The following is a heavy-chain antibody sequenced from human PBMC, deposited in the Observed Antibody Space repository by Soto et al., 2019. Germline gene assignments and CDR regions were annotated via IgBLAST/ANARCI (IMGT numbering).Heavy chain of an antibody. Sequence: VSVKVSCKASGYTFTSYGISWVRQAPGQGLEWMGLISAYNGNTNYAHKLQGRVNMTTDTSTSTAYMELRSLRSDDTAVYYCARDRRRITIFGVTRRLWFHXWGQVTLVTVSX. CDR1: GYTFTSYG. CDR3: ARDRRRITIFGVTRRLWFHX. J-gene: IGHJ5*02. V-gene: IGHV1-18*01. CDR2: ISAYNGNT. D-gene: IGHD3-3*01.